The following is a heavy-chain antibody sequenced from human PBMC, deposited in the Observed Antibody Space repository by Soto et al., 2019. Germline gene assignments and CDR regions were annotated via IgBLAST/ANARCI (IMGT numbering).Heavy chain of an antibody. J-gene: IGHJ4*02. D-gene: IGHD1-20*01. V-gene: IGHV4-59*01. Sequence: QVQLQESGAGLVKPSETLSLTCIVSGASISNYYWSWIRQPPGKGLEWIGYIYYRGSTNYNPSLKSRVTISVDTSKNQFSLKLSSVTAADTAVYYCARRGYNWNDVTDYWGQGTLVTVSS. CDR2: IYYRGST. CDR3: ARRGYNWNDVTDY. CDR1: GASISNYY.